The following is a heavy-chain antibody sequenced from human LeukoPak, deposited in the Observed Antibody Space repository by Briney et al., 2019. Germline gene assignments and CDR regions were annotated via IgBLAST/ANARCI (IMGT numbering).Heavy chain of an antibody. D-gene: IGHD6-13*01. V-gene: IGHV3-74*01. CDR3: ASGLKSYTTSWYGDY. Sequence: GGSLRPSCAASGFTFSSYWMHWVRQAPGKGLVWVSRINTDGSTTTYADSVQGRFTISRDNAKNTLYLQMNSLRAEDTAVYYCASGLKSYTTSWYGDYWGQGILVTVSS. J-gene: IGHJ4*02. CDR2: INTDGSTT. CDR1: GFTFSSYW.